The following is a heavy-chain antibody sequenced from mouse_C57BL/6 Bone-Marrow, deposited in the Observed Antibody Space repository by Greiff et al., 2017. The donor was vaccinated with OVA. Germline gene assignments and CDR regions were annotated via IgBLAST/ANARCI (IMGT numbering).Heavy chain of an antibody. CDR3: ARHGITYYFDY. Sequence: EVKLMESGGDLVKPGGSLKLSCAASGFTFSSYGMSWVRQTPDKRLEWVATISSCGSYTYYPDSVKGRFTISRDNAKNTLYLQMSSLKSEDTAMYDCARHGITYYFDYWGQGTTLTVSS. V-gene: IGHV5-6*01. CDR1: GFTFSSYG. D-gene: IGHD2-4*01. CDR2: ISSCGSYT. J-gene: IGHJ2*01.